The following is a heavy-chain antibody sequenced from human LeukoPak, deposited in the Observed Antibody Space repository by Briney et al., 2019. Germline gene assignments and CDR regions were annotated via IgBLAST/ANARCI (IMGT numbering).Heavy chain of an antibody. D-gene: IGHD3/OR15-3a*01. Sequence: GGSLRLSCEGTGVTFRSYSMTWVRQAPGKGLEWVSSISGDSVHIFYADSVKGRLTISRDDAKSSLYLQMNSLRAEDTAVYYCARFETRGTGDSDFWGQGTLVTVSS. J-gene: IGHJ4*02. CDR2: ISGDSVHI. CDR3: ARFETRGTGDSDF. CDR1: GVTFRSYS. V-gene: IGHV3-21*01.